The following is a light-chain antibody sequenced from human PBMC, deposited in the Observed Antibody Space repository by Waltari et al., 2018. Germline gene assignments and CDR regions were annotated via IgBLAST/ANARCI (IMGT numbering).Light chain of an antibody. V-gene: IGKV1-9*01. J-gene: IGKJ4*01. CDR2: AAS. Sequence: DIQLTQSPSFLSASVGDRVTITCRASQGIDTYLAWYQQRPGKAPNLLIYAASTLQSGIPSRFSRSGSGKEITLTISSLQPEDFATYYCLQLSSYPLTFGGGTKVEIK. CDR3: LQLSSYPLT. CDR1: QGIDTY.